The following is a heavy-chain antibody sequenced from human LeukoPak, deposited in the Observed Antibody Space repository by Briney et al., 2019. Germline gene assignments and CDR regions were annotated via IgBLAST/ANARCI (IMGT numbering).Heavy chain of an antibody. CDR1: GFTVSSNY. D-gene: IGHD6-6*01. CDR2: ISYDGSNK. Sequence: GGSLRLSCAASGFTVSSNYMSWVRQAPGKGLEWVAVISYDGSNKYYADSVKGRFTISRDNSKNTLYLQMNSLRAEDTAVYYCAKGRASIAPLVWGQGTLVTVSS. J-gene: IGHJ4*02. V-gene: IGHV3-30*18. CDR3: AKGRASIAPLV.